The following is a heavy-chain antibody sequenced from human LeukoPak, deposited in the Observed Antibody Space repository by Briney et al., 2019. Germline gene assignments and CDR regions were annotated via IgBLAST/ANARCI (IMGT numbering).Heavy chain of an antibody. CDR1: GFTFSSYA. D-gene: IGHD3-10*01. J-gene: IGHJ4*02. Sequence: GGSLRLSCAASGFTFSSYAMSGVRQAPGKGLEGVSAISGSGGSTYYADSVKGRFTISRDNSKNTLYLQMNSLRAEDTAVYYCAKVYITMVRGAHDYWGQGTLVTVSS. V-gene: IGHV3-23*01. CDR3: AKVYITMVRGAHDY. CDR2: ISGSGGST.